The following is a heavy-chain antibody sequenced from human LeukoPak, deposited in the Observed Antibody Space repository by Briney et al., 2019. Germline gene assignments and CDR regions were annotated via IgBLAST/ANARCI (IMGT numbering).Heavy chain of an antibody. CDR1: GGTFSSYA. V-gene: IGHV1-69*04. CDR3: NYYDSSGYFHFVFDY. D-gene: IGHD3-22*01. Sequence: ASVKVSCKASGGTFSSYAISWVRQAPGQGLEWMGRIIPILGIANYAQKFQGRVTITADKPTSTAYMELSSLRSEDTAVYYCNYYDSSGYFHFVFDYWGQGTLVTVSS. J-gene: IGHJ4*02. CDR2: IIPILGIA.